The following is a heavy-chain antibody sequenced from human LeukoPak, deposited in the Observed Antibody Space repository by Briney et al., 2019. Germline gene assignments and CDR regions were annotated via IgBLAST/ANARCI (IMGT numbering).Heavy chain of an antibody. D-gene: IGHD5-24*01. V-gene: IGHV4-34*01. CDR2: INRSGSI. CDR3: TATPYRDGPLNY. CDR1: GESFNTYY. Sequence: SETLSLTCAVYGESFNTYYWTWLRQPPGKGLEWIGEINRSGSINYNPSLKSRVTMSVDTSKNQLSLTLTSVTAADTAVYYCTATPYRDGPLNYWGQGTLVTVSS. J-gene: IGHJ4*02.